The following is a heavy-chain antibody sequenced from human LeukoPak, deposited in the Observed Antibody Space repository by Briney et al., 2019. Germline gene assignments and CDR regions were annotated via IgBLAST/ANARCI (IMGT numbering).Heavy chain of an antibody. CDR3: ARDRYDSAFDI. Sequence: PGGSLRLSCAASGFTFSTYWMSWVRQAPGKGLEWVANIKQDESEKYYVDSVKGRFTISRDNAKNSLYLQMNSLRAEDTAVYYCARDRYDSAFDIWGQGTMVTVSS. CDR2: IKQDESEK. CDR1: GFTFSTYW. D-gene: IGHD3-22*01. V-gene: IGHV3-7*01. J-gene: IGHJ3*02.